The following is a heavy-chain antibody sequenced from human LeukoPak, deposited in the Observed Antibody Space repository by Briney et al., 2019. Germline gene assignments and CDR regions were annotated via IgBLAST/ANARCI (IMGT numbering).Heavy chain of an antibody. CDR1: GFTLPSHW. J-gene: IGHJ4*02. Sequence: GGSLRLSCAASGFTLPSHWMHWVRQAPGKGLKWVASIKREASATYYVDSVKGRFTVSRDNAKNSLYLQMNSLRAEDTAVYYCARERVPSRYFDYWGQGNLVTISS. V-gene: IGHV3-7*01. CDR2: IKREASAT. CDR3: ARERVPSRYFDY.